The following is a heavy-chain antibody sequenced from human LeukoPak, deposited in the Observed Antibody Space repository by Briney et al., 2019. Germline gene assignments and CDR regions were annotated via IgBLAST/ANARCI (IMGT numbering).Heavy chain of an antibody. Sequence: PGGSLRLSRAASGFTFSAYSMNWVRQAPGKGLEWVSSISSSSYIYYADSVKGRFTISRDNAKNSLYLQMNSLRAEDTAVYYCARDLEEYCSGGSCSLFDYWGQGTLVTVSS. CDR2: ISSSSYI. CDR3: ARDLEEYCSGGSCSLFDY. D-gene: IGHD2-15*01. J-gene: IGHJ4*02. CDR1: GFTFSAYS. V-gene: IGHV3-21*01.